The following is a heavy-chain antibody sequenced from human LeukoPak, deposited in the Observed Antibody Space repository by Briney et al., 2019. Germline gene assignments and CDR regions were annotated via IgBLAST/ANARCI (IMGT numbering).Heavy chain of an antibody. CDR2: ITGSGGST. J-gene: IGHJ5*02. D-gene: IGHD2-2*01. CDR1: GFTFSNYV. Sequence: GESLRLSCGASGFTFSNYVMTWVRQAPGKGLEWVSGITGSGGSTYYADSVKGRFTISRDNSKNTLYLQMNSLRAEDTAVYYCAKEWGIVVVPAAMPGYNWFDPWGQGTLVTVSS. V-gene: IGHV3-23*01. CDR3: AKEWGIVVVPAAMPGYNWFDP.